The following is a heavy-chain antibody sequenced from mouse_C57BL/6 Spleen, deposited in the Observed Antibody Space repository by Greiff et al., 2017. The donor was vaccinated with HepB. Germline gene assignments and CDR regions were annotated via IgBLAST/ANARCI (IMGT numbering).Heavy chain of an antibody. CDR1: GFTFSSYG. Sequence: EVMLVESGGDLVKPGGSLKLSCAASGFTFSSYGMSWVRQTPDKRLEWVATISSGGSYTYYPDSVKGRFTISTDNAKNTLYLQRSSLKSEDTAMYYCARQDYDAGYYFDYWGQGTTLTVSS. J-gene: IGHJ2*01. CDR3: ARQDYDAGYYFDY. V-gene: IGHV5-6*01. D-gene: IGHD2-4*01. CDR2: ISSGGSYT.